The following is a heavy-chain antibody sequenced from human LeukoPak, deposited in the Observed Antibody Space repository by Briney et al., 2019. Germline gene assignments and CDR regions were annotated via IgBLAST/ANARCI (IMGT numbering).Heavy chain of an antibody. V-gene: IGHV4-38-2*02. CDR2: IYHSGST. CDR3: ARDAESYDLWSGYSFDI. Sequence: SETLSLTCAVSGYSISSGYYWGWIRQPPGKGLEWIGNIYHSGSTYYNPSLKSRVTMSVDTSNNQFSLKLSSVTAADTAVYSCARDAESYDLWSGYSFDIWGQGTMVTVSS. D-gene: IGHD3-3*01. CDR1: GYSISSGYY. J-gene: IGHJ3*02.